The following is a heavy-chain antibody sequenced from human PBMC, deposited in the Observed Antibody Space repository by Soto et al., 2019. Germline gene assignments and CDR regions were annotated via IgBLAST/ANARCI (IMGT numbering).Heavy chain of an antibody. D-gene: IGHD3-3*01. J-gene: IGHJ5*02. CDR2: IYYSGST. Sequence: SETLSLTCTVSGGSVSSGSYYWSWIRQPPGKGLEWIGYIYYSGSTNYNPSLKSRVTISVDTSKNQFSLKLSSVTAADTAVYYCARDKLVDFWSGYYPYNWFDPWGQGTLVTVSS. V-gene: IGHV4-61*01. CDR1: GGSVSSGSYY. CDR3: ARDKLVDFWSGYYPYNWFDP.